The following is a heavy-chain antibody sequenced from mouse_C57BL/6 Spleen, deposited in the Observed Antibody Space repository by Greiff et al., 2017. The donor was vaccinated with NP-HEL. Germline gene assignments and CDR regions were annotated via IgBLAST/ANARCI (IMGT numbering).Heavy chain of an antibody. CDR1: GYAFSSYW. CDR3: ARGEGTAMDY. V-gene: IGHV1-80*01. D-gene: IGHD2-14*01. J-gene: IGHJ4*01. Sequence: VQLQQSGAELVKPGASVKISCKASGYAFSSYWMNWVKQRPGQGLEWIGQIYPGDGDTDYNGKFKGKATLTADKSSSTAYLQLSSLTSEDSAVYFCARGEGTAMDYWGQGTSVTVSS. CDR2: IYPGDGDT.